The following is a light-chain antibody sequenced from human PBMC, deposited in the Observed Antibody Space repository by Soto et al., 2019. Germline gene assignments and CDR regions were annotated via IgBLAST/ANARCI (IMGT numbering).Light chain of an antibody. J-gene: IGKJ1*01. CDR2: KAS. Sequence: DIQMTQSPSTLSASVGHKFTVTCRASQSISNWLAWYQQKPGRAPKLLIYKASSLESGVPSRFSGSGSGTEFNLTISRLKPEDLENYHCQQYNTFPWTFGQGTKV. CDR3: QQYNTFPWT. V-gene: IGKV1-5*03. CDR1: QSISNW.